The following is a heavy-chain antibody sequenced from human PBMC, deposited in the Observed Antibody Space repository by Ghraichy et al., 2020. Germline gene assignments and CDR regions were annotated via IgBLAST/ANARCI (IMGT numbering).Heavy chain of an antibody. CDR2: ISAYNGNT. CDR1: GYTFTSYG. CDR3: ARVKQNYDFWSGKANYGMDV. V-gene: IGHV1-18*04. D-gene: IGHD3-3*01. Sequence: ASVKVSCKASGYTFTSYGISWVRQAPGQGLEWMGWISAYNGNTNYAQKLQGRVTMTTDTSTSTAYMELRSLRSDDTAVYYCARVKQNYDFWSGKANYGMDVWGQGTTVTVSS. J-gene: IGHJ6*02.